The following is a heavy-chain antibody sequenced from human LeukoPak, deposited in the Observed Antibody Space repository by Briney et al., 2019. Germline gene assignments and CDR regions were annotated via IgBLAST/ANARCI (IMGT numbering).Heavy chain of an antibody. CDR3: ARLTSLVTAVDY. J-gene: IGHJ4*02. Sequence: GGSLRLSCAASGFTFSSYCMSWVRQAPGKGLEWVANINKDGGEKYYVDSVKGRFTISRDNAKNSLYLQMNSLRADDTAVYYCARLTSLVTAVDYWGQGTLVTVSS. D-gene: IGHD2-21*02. CDR1: GFTFSSYC. CDR2: INKDGGEK. V-gene: IGHV3-7*03.